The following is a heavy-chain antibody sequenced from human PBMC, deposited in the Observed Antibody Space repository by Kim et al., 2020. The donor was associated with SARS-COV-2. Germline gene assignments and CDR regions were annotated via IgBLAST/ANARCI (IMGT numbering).Heavy chain of an antibody. CDR3: ARARRGIVVDAFDI. V-gene: IGHV4-31*03. D-gene: IGHD6-19*01. J-gene: IGHJ3*02. CDR1: GGSISSGGYY. Sequence: SETLSLTCTVSGGSISSGGYYWSWIRQHPGKGLEWIGYIYYSGSTYYNPSLKSRVTISVDTSKNQFSLKLSSVTAADTAVYYCARARRGIVVDAFDIWGQGTTGTVSS. CDR2: IYYSGST.